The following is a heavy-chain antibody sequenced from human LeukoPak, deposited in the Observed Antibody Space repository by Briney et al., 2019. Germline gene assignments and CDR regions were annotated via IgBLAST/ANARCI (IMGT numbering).Heavy chain of an antibody. CDR3: ARRTRDYYFDY. CDR1: GFTFSDYY. Sequence: GGSLRLSCAASGFTFSDYYMSWIRQAPGKGLEWVSYISSSGGTMYYADSVKGRFTISRDNAKNSLYLQMNSLRAEDTAVYYCARRTRDYYFDYWGQGTLVTVSS. D-gene: IGHD3/OR15-3a*01. J-gene: IGHJ4*02. V-gene: IGHV3-11*01. CDR2: ISSSGGTM.